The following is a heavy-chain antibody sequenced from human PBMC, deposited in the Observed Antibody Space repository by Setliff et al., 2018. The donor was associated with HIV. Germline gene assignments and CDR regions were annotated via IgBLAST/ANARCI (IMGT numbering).Heavy chain of an antibody. V-gene: IGHV1-2*06. CDR3: ARIREGVPAAGY. CDR1: GYTFTAYY. J-gene: IGHJ4*02. CDR2: INPNSGNT. D-gene: IGHD2-2*01. Sequence: ASVKVSCKASGYTFTAYYMHWVRQAPGQGLEWMGRINPNSGNTNYAQKLQGRVTMTTDTSTSTAYMELRRLTSDDTAVYFCARIREGVPAAGYWGQGTLVTVSS.